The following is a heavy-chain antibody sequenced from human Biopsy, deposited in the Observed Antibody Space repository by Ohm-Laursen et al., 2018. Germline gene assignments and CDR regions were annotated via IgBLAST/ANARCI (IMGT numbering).Heavy chain of an antibody. CDR1: GDSLSSGPDN. J-gene: IGHJ4*02. V-gene: IGHV4-61*01. CDR3: ARGRRTNGWAYFAN. Sequence: SETLSLTCAVSGDSLSSGPDNWSWIRQPPGQGLEYIGFIYSGGSTNYNPSLQNRVTMSVDTSKNQFSLKLSSVIAADTAVYYCARGRRTNGWAYFANWGQGTLVIVSS. CDR2: IYSGGST. D-gene: IGHD2-8*01.